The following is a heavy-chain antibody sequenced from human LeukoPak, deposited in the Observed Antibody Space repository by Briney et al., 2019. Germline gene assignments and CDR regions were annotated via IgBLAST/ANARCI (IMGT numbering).Heavy chain of an antibody. CDR3: ARDHPIALAGSYYYYGMDV. CDR2: MNPNSGNT. D-gene: IGHD6-19*01. CDR1: GYTFTSYD. Sequence: ASVKVSCKASGYTFTSYDINWVRQATGQGLEWMGWMNPNSGNTGYAQKSQGRVTMTRNTSISTAYMELSSLRSEDTAVYYCARDHPIALAGSYYYYGMDVWGQGTTVTVSS. J-gene: IGHJ6*02. V-gene: IGHV1-8*01.